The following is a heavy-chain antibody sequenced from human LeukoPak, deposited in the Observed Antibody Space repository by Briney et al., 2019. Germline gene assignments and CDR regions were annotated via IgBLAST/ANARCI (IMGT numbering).Heavy chain of an antibody. CDR1: GGSIRNYY. Sequence: SETLSLTCAVSGGSIRNYYWSWIRQPPGRGLEWIGYIQYSGSTNYNPSLKSRVTISVDTSKNQFSLKLTSVTAADTAVYFCAREPYDSGWGYFESWGQGTLVTVSS. CDR2: IQYSGST. J-gene: IGHJ4*02. V-gene: IGHV4-59*01. CDR3: AREPYDSGWGYFES. D-gene: IGHD3-22*01.